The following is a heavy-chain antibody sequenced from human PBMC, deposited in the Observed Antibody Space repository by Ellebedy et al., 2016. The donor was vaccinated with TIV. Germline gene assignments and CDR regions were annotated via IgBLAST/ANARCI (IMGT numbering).Heavy chain of an antibody. V-gene: IGHV1-8*02. Sequence: ASVKVSCXASGGTFSSYGISWVRQAPGQGLEWMGWISAYNGNTNYAQKFQGRVTMTRNTSISTAYMELSSLRSEDTAVYYCARGLYSDAFDIWGQGTMVTVSS. CDR1: GGTFSSYG. J-gene: IGHJ3*02. CDR2: ISAYNGNT. D-gene: IGHD4-11*01. CDR3: ARGLYSDAFDI.